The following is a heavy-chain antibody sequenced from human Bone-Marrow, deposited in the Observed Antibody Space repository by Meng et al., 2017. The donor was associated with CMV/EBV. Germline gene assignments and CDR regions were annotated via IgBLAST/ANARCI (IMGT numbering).Heavy chain of an antibody. J-gene: IGHJ4*02. CDR3: ASLVVAAARGGDD. Sequence: ASVKVSCKASGYTFTGYNMQWVRQAPGQGLEGMGWINPNSGGTNYAQKFQGRVTMTRDTSISTAYMELSRLRPDDTAVYYCASLVVAAARGGDDWGQGTLVTVSS. CDR2: INPNSGGT. CDR1: GYTFTGYN. V-gene: IGHV1-2*02. D-gene: IGHD2-2*01.